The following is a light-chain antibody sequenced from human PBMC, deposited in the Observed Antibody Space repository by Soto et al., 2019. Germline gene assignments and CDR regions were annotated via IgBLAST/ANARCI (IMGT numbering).Light chain of an antibody. V-gene: IGKV1-33*01. Sequence: DIQMTQSPSSLSASVGDRVTITCQASQDISNYLHWYQQKPGKSTKLLIYDASNLEIGVPSRFSGSGSGTDFTFTISSLQPEDIATYYCQQYDNLLTFGGGTKVEIK. CDR2: DAS. CDR3: QQYDNLLT. CDR1: QDISNY. J-gene: IGKJ4*01.